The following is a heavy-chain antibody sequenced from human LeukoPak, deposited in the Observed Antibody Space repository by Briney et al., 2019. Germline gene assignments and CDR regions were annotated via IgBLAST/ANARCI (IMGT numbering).Heavy chain of an antibody. V-gene: IGHV1-18*01. J-gene: IGHJ4*02. D-gene: IGHD4-11*01. CDR2: ISAYNGNT. CDR1: GYTFTSYG. CDR3: ARDRSIEGYSIYYFDY. Sequence: ASVKVSCKASGYTFTSYGISWVRQAPGQGLEWMGWISAYNGNTNYAQKLQGRVTMTTDTSTSTAYMELRSLRSDDTAVYYCARDRSIEGYSIYYFDYWGQGTLSPSPQ.